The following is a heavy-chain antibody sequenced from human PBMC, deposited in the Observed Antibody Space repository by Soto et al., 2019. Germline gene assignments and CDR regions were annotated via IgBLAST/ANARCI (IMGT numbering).Heavy chain of an antibody. Sequence: QVQLVQSGAEVKKPGASVKVSCKASGYTFTSYGISWVRQAPGQGLEWMGWISAYNGNTNDAQKLQGRVTMTPDTSTSTAYMEPRSLRSDDTAVCYCARGDSSSWYEGYAWDIGGQGTMVTVSS. CDR1: GYTFTSYG. V-gene: IGHV1-18*01. CDR3: ARGDSSSWYEGYAWDI. D-gene: IGHD6-13*01. CDR2: ISAYNGNT. J-gene: IGHJ3*02.